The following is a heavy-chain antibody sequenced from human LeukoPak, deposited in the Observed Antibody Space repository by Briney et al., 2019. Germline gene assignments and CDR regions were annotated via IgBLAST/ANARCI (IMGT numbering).Heavy chain of an antibody. J-gene: IGHJ6*03. CDR3: ARGVMVATPDYYYYYYMDV. Sequence: SETLSLTCSVSGGSINRSSFYWGWIRQPPGKGLEWIGSIYYSGSTYSNPSLKSRVTISVDTSKNQFSLKLSSVTAADTAVYYCARGVMVATPDYYYYYYMDVWGKGTTVTISS. V-gene: IGHV4-39*07. CDR2: IYYSGST. CDR1: GGSINRSSFY. D-gene: IGHD5-12*01.